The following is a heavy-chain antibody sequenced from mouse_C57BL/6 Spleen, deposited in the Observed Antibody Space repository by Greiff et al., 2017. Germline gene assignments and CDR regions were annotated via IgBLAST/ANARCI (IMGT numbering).Heavy chain of an antibody. D-gene: IGHD2-1*01. J-gene: IGHJ4*01. Sequence: QVQLQQPGAELVKPGASVKMSCKASGYTFTSYWITWVKQRPGQGLEWIGDIYPGSGSTNYNEKFKSKATLTVDTSSSTAYMQLSSLTSEDSAVYYCARRGDYYGAMDYWGQGTSVTVSS. CDR2: IYPGSGST. CDR3: ARRGDYYGAMDY. CDR1: GYTFTSYW. V-gene: IGHV1-55*01.